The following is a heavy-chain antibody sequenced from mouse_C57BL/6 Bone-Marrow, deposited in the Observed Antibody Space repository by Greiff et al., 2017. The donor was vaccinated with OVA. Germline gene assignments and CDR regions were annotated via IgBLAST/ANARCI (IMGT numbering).Heavy chain of an antibody. CDR2: INPSSGYT. Sequence: VKLQESGAELAKPGASVKLSCKASGYTFTSYWMHWVKQRPGQGLEWIGYINPSSGYTKYNQKFKDKATLTEDKSSSTAYMQLSSLTYEDSAVYYCARGGYDYDGAWFAYWGQGTLVTVSA. J-gene: IGHJ3*01. D-gene: IGHD2-4*01. V-gene: IGHV1-7*01. CDR3: ARGGYDYDGAWFAY. CDR1: GYTFTSYW.